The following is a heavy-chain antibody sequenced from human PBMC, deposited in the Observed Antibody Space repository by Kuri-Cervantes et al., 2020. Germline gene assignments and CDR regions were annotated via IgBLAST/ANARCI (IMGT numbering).Heavy chain of an antibody. CDR2: ISYDGSNK. CDR3: AKTQKLQLRYFDWLLPVDY. V-gene: IGHV3-30-3*01. J-gene: IGHJ4*02. D-gene: IGHD3-9*01. CDR1: GFTFSSYD. Sequence: GGSLRLSCAASGFTFSSYDMSWVRQAPGKGLEWVAVISYDGSNKYYADSVKGRFTISRDNSKNTLYLQMNSLRAEDTAVYYCAKTQKLQLRYFDWLLPVDYWGQGTLVTVSS.